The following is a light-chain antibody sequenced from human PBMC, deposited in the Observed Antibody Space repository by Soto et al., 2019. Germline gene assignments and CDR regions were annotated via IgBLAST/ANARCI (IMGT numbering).Light chain of an antibody. CDR1: QSVSSSY. CDR2: GPS. CDR3: QQYGSSPRIT. Sequence: EIVLTQSPGTLSLSPGERATLSCRASQSVSSSYLAWYQQKPGQAPRLLIYGPSSRATGIPDRFIGSGYGTDVTLTSSRLEPEEFVVYYYQQYGSSPRITFGQGTRLEIK. V-gene: IGKV3-20*01. J-gene: IGKJ5*01.